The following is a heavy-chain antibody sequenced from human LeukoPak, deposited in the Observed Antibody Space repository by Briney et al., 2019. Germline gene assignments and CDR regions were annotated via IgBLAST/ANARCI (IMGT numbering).Heavy chain of an antibody. Sequence: GGSLLISCKGSGYNFAKSWFGWVRQLPGKGLEWMGIIYPDDSNTRYSPSFQGQVTISADKSVSTAYMQWSSLKASDTAMYYCARLRGRLMVTGTFRYFDYWGQGTQVTVSS. V-gene: IGHV5-51*01. CDR3: ARLRGRLMVTGTFRYFDY. D-gene: IGHD2-21*02. J-gene: IGHJ4*02. CDR2: IYPDDSNT. CDR1: GYNFAKSW.